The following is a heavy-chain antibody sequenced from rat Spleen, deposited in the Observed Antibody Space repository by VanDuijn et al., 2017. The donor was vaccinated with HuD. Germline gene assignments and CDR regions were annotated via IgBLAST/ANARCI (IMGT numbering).Heavy chain of an antibody. CDR1: AYSITSSYR. D-gene: IGHD1-10*01. Sequence: VQLQESGPGLVKPSQSLSLTCSVTAYSITSSYRWNWIRKFPGNKLEWMGYMNNEGTTNYNPSLKSRISITRDTSKNQFFLQVNSVSTEDTATYYCARSRYNNYVMDAWGQGASVTVSS. J-gene: IGHJ4*01. CDR2: MNNEGTT. V-gene: IGHV3-3*01. CDR3: ARSRYNNYVMDA.